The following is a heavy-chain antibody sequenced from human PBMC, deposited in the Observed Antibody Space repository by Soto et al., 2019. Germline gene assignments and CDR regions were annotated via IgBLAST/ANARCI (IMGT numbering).Heavy chain of an antibody. CDR2: IIPFLNIS. CDR3: AYIVVTIRYYQYYYGIDV. Sequence: QVQLVQSGAEVKKPGSSVRVSCKASGGTFSNYVLSWVRQAPGQGLEWMGRIIPFLNISSSAQKFQRRVTITADESTSTAYMELSSLRSQDSAVYYCAYIVVTIRYYQYYYGIDVWGQGTAVTVSS. D-gene: IGHD2-21*01. J-gene: IGHJ6*02. CDR1: GGTFSNYV. V-gene: IGHV1-69*02.